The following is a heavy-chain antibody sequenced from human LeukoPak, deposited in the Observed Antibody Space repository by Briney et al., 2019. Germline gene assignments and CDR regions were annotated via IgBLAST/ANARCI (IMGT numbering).Heavy chain of an antibody. D-gene: IGHD3-22*01. Sequence: PGGFLRLSCAASGFTFSRHAMSWVRQAPGKGLEWVSGISGSGGFTYYADSVKGRFTLSRDNSKNTLYLQMNSLRAEDTAVYYCATAYYYDSRGYDPLDYWGQGTLVTVSS. V-gene: IGHV3-23*01. CDR1: GFTFSRHA. CDR3: ATAYYYDSRGYDPLDY. CDR2: ISGSGGFT. J-gene: IGHJ4*02.